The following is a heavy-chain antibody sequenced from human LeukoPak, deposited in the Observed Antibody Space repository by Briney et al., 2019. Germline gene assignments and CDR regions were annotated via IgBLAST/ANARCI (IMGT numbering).Heavy chain of an antibody. CDR3: TRQWHPPSHH. Sequence: GGSLRLSCAASGFIFSSYWMHWVRQKPGEGPLWLSRINGDGTSTAYAHSVQGRFIISRDNAMNTLDLQMNSLRVDATAVYYCTRQWHPPSHHWGRGT. D-gene: IGHD6-19*01. V-gene: IGHV3-74*03. CDR1: GFIFSSYW. J-gene: IGHJ5*02. CDR2: INGDGTST.